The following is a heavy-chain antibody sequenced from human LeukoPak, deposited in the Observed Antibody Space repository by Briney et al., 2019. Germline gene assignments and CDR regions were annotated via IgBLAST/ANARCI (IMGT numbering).Heavy chain of an antibody. Sequence: PSETLSPTCTVSGGSISSYYWSWIRQPPGKGLEWIGYIYYSGSTNYNPSLKSRVTISVDTSKNQFSLKLSSVTAADTAVYYCARVLPETLAYCGGDCYIDQAAFDIWGQGTMVTVSS. CDR2: IYYSGST. D-gene: IGHD2-21*02. J-gene: IGHJ3*02. CDR1: GGSISSYY. CDR3: ARVLPETLAYCGGDCYIDQAAFDI. V-gene: IGHV4-59*08.